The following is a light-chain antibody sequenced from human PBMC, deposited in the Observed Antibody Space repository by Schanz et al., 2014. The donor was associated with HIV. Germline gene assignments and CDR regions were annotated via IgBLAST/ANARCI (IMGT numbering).Light chain of an antibody. CDR2: GAS. J-gene: IGKJ3*01. V-gene: IGKV3-20*01. CDR3: QQYGSSPPT. Sequence: EIVLTQSPATLSFSPGERATLSCRASQSFSSRYLSWYPQKPGQAPRLPIYGASIRATGIPDRFSGSGSGAAGADFTLTISRLEPEDFAVYYCQQYGSSPPTFGPGTKVEIK. CDR1: QSFSSRY.